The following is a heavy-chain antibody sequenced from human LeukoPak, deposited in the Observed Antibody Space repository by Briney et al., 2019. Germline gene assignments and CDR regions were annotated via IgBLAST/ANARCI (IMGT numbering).Heavy chain of an antibody. J-gene: IGHJ4*02. D-gene: IGHD6-13*01. V-gene: IGHV4-34*01. CDR3: ARWGIAAAGTADY. Sequence: SETLSLTCAVYGGSFSGYYWSWIRQPPGKGLEWIGEINHSGSTNYNPSLKSRVTISVDTSKNQFSLKLSSVTAADTAVYYCARWGIAAAGTADYWGQGTLVTVSS. CDR1: GGSFSGYY. CDR2: INHSGST.